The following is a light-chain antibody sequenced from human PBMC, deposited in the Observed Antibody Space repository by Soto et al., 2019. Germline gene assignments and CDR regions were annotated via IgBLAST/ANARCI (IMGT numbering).Light chain of an antibody. V-gene: IGKV1-6*01. CDR3: LQKYFSPFT. CDR2: AAS. J-gene: IGKJ3*01. Sequence: AIQMTQSPSSLSASVGDRVTITCRASQGIRNDLDWFQQKPGKAPKLLIYAASNLHSGVPDRFSGSGSGTDFTLTISSLQPEDFATYYCLQKYFSPFTFGPGTKVDIK. CDR1: QGIRND.